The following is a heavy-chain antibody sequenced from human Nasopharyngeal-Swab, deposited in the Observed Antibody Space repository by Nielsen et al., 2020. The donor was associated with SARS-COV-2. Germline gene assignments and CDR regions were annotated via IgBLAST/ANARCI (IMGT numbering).Heavy chain of an antibody. D-gene: IGHD6-13*01. Sequence: SETLSLTCTVSGGSVSSGSYYWSWIRQPPGKGLEWIGYIYYSGSTNYNPSLKSRVTISVDTSKNQFSLKLSSVTAADTAVYYCARLPTAYSSSWYLDYWGQGTLVTVSS. CDR1: GGSVSSGSYY. V-gene: IGHV4-61*01. CDR3: ARLPTAYSSSWYLDY. J-gene: IGHJ4*02. CDR2: IYYSGST.